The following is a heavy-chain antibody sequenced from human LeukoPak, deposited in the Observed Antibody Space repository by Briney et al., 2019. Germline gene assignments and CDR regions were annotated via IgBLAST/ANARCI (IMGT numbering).Heavy chain of an antibody. CDR3: AADREVRGVMDY. CDR1: GFTFPSSA. CDR2: IVFGSGNT. D-gene: IGHD3-10*01. V-gene: IGHV1-58*02. Sequence: SVKFSSKASGFTFPSSAMPWVRQARGQRLGWRGWIVFGSGNTNYTQKFQERVTITRDMSTSTAYMELSSLRSEDTAVYYCAADREVRGVMDYWGQGTLVTVSS. J-gene: IGHJ4*02.